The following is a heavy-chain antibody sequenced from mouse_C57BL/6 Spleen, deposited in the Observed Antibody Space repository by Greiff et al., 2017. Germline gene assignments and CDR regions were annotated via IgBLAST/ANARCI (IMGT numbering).Heavy chain of an antibody. V-gene: IGHV5-4*01. D-gene: IGHD3-1*01. CDR1: GFTFSSYA. Sequence: EVQLQESGGGLVKPGGSLKLSCAASGFTFSSYAMSWVRQTPEKRLEWVATISDGGSYTYYPDNVKGRFTISRDNAKNNLYLQMSHLKSEDTAMYYCARDRGDAMDYWGQGTSVTVSS. J-gene: IGHJ4*01. CDR3: ARDRGDAMDY. CDR2: ISDGGSYT.